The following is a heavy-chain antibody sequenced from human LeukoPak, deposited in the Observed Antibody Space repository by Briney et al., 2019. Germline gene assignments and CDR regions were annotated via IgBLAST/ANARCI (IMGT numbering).Heavy chain of an antibody. CDR2: IYPDDSDT. CDR1: GYTFSSYW. D-gene: IGHD6-6*01. Sequence: GESLKISCKGSGYTFSSYWIGWVRQMPGKGLEWMGIIYPDDSDTRYSPSFQGQVTISADKSISTAYLQWSSLKASDTAMYYCARKSAEYSSSNYFDYWGQGTLVTVSS. V-gene: IGHV5-51*01. CDR3: ARKSAEYSSSNYFDY. J-gene: IGHJ4*02.